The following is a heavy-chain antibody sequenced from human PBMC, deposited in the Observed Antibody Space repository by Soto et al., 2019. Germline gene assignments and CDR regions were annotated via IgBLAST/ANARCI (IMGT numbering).Heavy chain of an antibody. CDR1: GDSIGSYY. V-gene: IGHV4-4*07. J-gene: IGHJ4*02. Sequence: SETLSLTCTVSGDSIGSYYWSWIRQPAGKGMEWIGRIHTTENTNYNPSLRSRVTMSVDTSNNQFSLILTSLTAADTAVYYCARALTSAAGLYFDCWGQGTLVTVSS. CDR2: IHTTENT. D-gene: IGHD6-13*01. CDR3: ARALTSAAGLYFDC.